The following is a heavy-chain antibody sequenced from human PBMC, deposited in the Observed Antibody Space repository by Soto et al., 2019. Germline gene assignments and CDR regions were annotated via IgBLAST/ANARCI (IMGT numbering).Heavy chain of an antibody. Sequence: SETLSLTCTVSGGSISSSSYYWGWIRQPPGKGLEWIGSLYYGGSTHYNPSLKSRVTISADTSKNQFSLKLNSVTAADTAVYYCARHLSSGSNWYFWFDPWGQGTMVTVSS. D-gene: IGHD6-13*01. CDR3: ARHLSSGSNWYFWFDP. CDR2: LYYGGST. J-gene: IGHJ5*02. CDR1: GGSISSSSYY. V-gene: IGHV4-39*01.